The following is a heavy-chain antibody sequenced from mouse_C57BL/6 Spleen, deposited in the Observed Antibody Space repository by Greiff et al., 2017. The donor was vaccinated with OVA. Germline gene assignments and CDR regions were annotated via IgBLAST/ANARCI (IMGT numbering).Heavy chain of an antibody. D-gene: IGHD4-1*01. CDR1: GFTFSSYA. Sequence: DVMLVESGGGLVKPGGSLKLSCAASGFTFSSYAMSWVRQTPEKRLEWVATISDGGSYTYYPDNVKGRFTISRDNAKNNLYLQMSHLKSEDTAMYYCARRGLGREAFDYWGQGTTLTVSS. CDR2: ISDGGSYT. V-gene: IGHV5-4*03. CDR3: ARRGLGREAFDY. J-gene: IGHJ2*01.